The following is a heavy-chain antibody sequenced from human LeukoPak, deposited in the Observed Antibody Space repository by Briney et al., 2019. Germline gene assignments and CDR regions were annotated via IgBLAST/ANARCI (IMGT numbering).Heavy chain of an antibody. Sequence: ASVKVSCKASGGTFSSYAISWVRQAPGQGREWMGGIIPIFGTANYAQKFQGRVTITTDEPTSTAYMELSSLRSEDTAVYYCARGSLSQYYFDYWGQGTLVTVSS. D-gene: IGHD6-13*01. V-gene: IGHV1-69*05. CDR2: IIPIFGTA. CDR3: ARGSLSQYYFDY. CDR1: GGTFSSYA. J-gene: IGHJ4*02.